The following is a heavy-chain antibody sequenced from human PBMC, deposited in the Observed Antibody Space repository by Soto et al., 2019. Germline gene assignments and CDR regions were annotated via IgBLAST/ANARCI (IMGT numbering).Heavy chain of an antibody. V-gene: IGHV3-9*01. J-gene: IGHJ4*02. CDR2: ISWNSGSI. D-gene: IGHD5-12*01. CDR1: GFSFDDYA. CDR3: AKGFNSGYDGDHFDY. Sequence: EVQLVESGGGLVQPGRSLRLSCAASGFSFDDYAMHWVRQAPGKGLAWVSGISWNSGSIGYADSVKGRFTISRDNAKNSLYLQMNSLRAEDTALYYCAKGFNSGYDGDHFDYWGQGTLVTVSS.